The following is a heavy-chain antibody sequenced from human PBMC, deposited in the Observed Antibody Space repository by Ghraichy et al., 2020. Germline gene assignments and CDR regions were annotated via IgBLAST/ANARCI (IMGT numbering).Heavy chain of an antibody. CDR1: GFTFSSYG. Sequence: GGSLRLSCAASGFTFSSYGMHWVRQAPGKGLEWVAVISYDGSNKYYADSVKGRFTISRDNSKNTLYLQMNSLRAEDTAVYYCAKVSMGGYNWFDPWGQGTLVTVSS. D-gene: IGHD3-10*01. J-gene: IGHJ5*02. CDR2: ISYDGSNK. CDR3: AKVSMGGYNWFDP. V-gene: IGHV3-30*18.